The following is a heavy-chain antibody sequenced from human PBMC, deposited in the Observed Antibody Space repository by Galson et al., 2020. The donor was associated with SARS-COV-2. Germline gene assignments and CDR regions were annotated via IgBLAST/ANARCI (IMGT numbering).Heavy chain of an antibody. V-gene: IGHV4-39*01. J-gene: IGHJ5*02. D-gene: IGHD3-16*01. CDR3: ARQSIAIERWLEGGEWFDP. CDR1: GGSVTSRSYF. Sequence: SETLSLTCIVSGGSVTSRSYFWGWIRQPPGKGLEWIGSSHYSGKIYYTPSLKSRVTISVDTSKNQFSLRLNSVTAADTAVYYCARQSIAIERWLEGGEWFDPWGQGTLVTVSS. CDR2: SHYSGKI.